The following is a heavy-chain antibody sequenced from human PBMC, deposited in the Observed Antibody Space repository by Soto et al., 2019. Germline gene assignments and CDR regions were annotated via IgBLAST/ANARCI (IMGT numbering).Heavy chain of an antibody. CDR2: IYYRGNT. CDR1: GDSINSDNYY. J-gene: IGHJ4*02. Sequence: QLQLQESGPGLVKPSETLSLTCSVSGDSINSDNYYWGWIRQPPGKGLEWIGSIYYRGNTYYNPSLKTRVTISLDKSKSQLSMKLNSLTAADSAVYFCARLEGLATISYYFDYWGQGTLVTVSS. D-gene: IGHD3-9*01. CDR3: ARLEGLATISYYFDY. V-gene: IGHV4-39*01.